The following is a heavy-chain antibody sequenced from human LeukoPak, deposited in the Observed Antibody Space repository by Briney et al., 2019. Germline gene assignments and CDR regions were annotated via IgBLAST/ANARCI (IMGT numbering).Heavy chain of an antibody. CDR2: IIPIFGTA. D-gene: IGHD5-12*01. J-gene: IGHJ4*02. CDR3: AREVRSGYDRYYFDY. Sequence: SVKVSCKASGGTFSSYAISWARQAPGQGLEWMGGIIPIFGTANYAQKFQGRVTITTDESTSTAHMELSSLRSEDTAVYYCAREVRSGYDRYYFDYWGQGTLVTVSS. V-gene: IGHV1-69*05. CDR1: GGTFSSYA.